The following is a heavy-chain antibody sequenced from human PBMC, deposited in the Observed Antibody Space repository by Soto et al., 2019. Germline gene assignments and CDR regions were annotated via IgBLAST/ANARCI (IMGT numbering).Heavy chain of an antibody. Sequence: SETLSLTCTVSGGSISSSSYYWGWIRQPPGKGLEWIGSIYHSGSTNYNPSLKSRVTISVDTSKNQFSLKLSSVTAADTAVYYCARVIRDYYDSSGYYPDAFDIWGQGTMVTVSS. CDR3: ARVIRDYYDSSGYYPDAFDI. CDR1: GGSISSSSYY. J-gene: IGHJ3*02. V-gene: IGHV4-39*07. CDR2: IYHSGST. D-gene: IGHD3-22*01.